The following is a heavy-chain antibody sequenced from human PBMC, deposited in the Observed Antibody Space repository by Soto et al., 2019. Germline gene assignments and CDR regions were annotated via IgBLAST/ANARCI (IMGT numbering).Heavy chain of an antibody. D-gene: IGHD1-1*01. Sequence: EVQLVESGGGLVKPGGSLRLSCAASGFTFSNAWMSWVRQAPGKGLEWVGRIKSKTDGGTTDYAAPVKGRFTISRDDSKNTLYLQMNSLKTEDTAVYYCTTSSDKVTTGTTFDYWGQGTLVTVSS. CDR3: TTSSDKVTTGTTFDY. CDR1: GFTFSNAW. V-gene: IGHV3-15*01. J-gene: IGHJ4*02. CDR2: IKSKTDGGTT.